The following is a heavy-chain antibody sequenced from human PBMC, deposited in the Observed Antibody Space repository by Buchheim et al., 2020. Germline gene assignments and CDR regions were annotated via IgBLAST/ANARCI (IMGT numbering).Heavy chain of an antibody. CDR3: ASRYYDFWSGYYTGSYGMDV. V-gene: IGHV4-39*07. D-gene: IGHD3-3*01. CDR2: IYCSGST. J-gene: IGHJ6*02. CDR1: GGSISSSSYY. Sequence: QLQLQESGPGLVKPSETLSLTCTVSGGSISSSSYYWGWIRQPPGKGLEWIGSIYCSGSTYYNPSLKSRVTISVDTSKNQFSLKLSSVTAADTAVYYCASRYYDFWSGYYTGSYGMDVWGQGTT.